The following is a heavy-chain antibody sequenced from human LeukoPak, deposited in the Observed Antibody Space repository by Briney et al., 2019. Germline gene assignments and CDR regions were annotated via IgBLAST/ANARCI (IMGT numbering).Heavy chain of an antibody. J-gene: IGHJ6*03. CDR3: ARVKETTTTFHYFDYYMDV. Sequence: PSETLSLTCAAYGGSFSGYSWSWIRQPPGKGLEWIGEIDHSGSTNYNPSLKSRVTISVDTSKNQFSLKLISVTAADTAVYYCARVKETTTTFHYFDYYMDVWGKGTTVTVSS. CDR2: IDHSGST. V-gene: IGHV4-34*01. D-gene: IGHD5-24*01. CDR1: GGSFSGYS.